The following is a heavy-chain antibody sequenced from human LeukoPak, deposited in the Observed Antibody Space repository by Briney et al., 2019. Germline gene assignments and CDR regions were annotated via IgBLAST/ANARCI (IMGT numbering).Heavy chain of an antibody. CDR1: GYSISRGYL. D-gene: IGHD3-3*01. CDR3: ARVSGLETIFGAITTMGWFDP. Sequence: SETLSLTCTVSGYSISRGYLWGWIRQPPGKGLEWIGSTYHSGSTYCSASLKSRVTISVDTSKNQFSLRLSSVTAADTAVYYCARVSGLETIFGAITTMGWFDPWGQGTLVTVSS. J-gene: IGHJ5*02. V-gene: IGHV4-38-2*02. CDR2: TYHSGST.